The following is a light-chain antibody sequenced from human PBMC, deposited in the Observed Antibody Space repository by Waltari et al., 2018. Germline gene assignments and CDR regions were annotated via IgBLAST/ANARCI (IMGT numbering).Light chain of an antibody. V-gene: IGLV4-69*01. CDR3: QTWDTDIVV. J-gene: IGLJ2*01. Sequence: QLVVTQSPSASASLGASVKLTCPLSSGPGSYAIAWHQQQPEKGPRFLLRVNSDGSHNKGDGIPGRFSGSSSGAERYLIISGLQSEDEADYYCQTWDTDIVVFGGGTKLTV. CDR1: SGPGSYA. CDR2: VNSDGSH.